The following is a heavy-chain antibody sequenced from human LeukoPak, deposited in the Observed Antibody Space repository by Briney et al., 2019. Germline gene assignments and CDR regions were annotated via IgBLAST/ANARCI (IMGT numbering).Heavy chain of an antibody. J-gene: IGHJ4*02. V-gene: IGHV4-34*01. CDR2: IDHSGST. Sequence: PSETLSLTCAVYDESFSGYYCSWIRQPPRKGLEWIGEIDHSGSTNYNPSLQSRVTISVDTSENQFSLKLSSVTAADTAVYYCARLLITMIVEPWGQGTLVTVSS. CDR1: DESFSGYY. D-gene: IGHD3-22*01. CDR3: ARLLITMIVEP.